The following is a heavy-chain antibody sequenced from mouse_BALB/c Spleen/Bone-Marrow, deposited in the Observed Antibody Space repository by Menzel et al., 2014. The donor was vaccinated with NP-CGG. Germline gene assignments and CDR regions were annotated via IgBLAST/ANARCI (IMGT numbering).Heavy chain of an antibody. V-gene: IGHV1-66*01. CDR1: GYSFTSYY. Sequence: VMLVESGPELVKPGASVKMSCKASGYSFTSYYIHWVKQRPGQGLEWIGWIFPGSDNTKYNEEFKGKATLTADTSSSAAYMHLSSLTSEDSAVYFCARDWDEYYFDYWGQGTTLTVSS. J-gene: IGHJ2*01. CDR2: IFPGSDNT. D-gene: IGHD4-1*01. CDR3: ARDWDEYYFDY.